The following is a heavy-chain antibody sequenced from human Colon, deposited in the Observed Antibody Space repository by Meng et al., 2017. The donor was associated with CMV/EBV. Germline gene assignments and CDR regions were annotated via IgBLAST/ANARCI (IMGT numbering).Heavy chain of an antibody. CDR2: ITTSGRHK. CDR3: VKYCGADCLYGMDV. V-gene: IGHV3-21*06. Sequence: SCAASGFTFSIYAMSWVRQAPGKGLEWVSSITTSGRHKYYSDSVQGRFTISRDDAKTSLYLQMDSLRAEDTAVYYCVKYCGADCLYGMDVWGQGTTVTVSS. D-gene: IGHD2-21*01. J-gene: IGHJ6*02. CDR1: GFTFSIYA.